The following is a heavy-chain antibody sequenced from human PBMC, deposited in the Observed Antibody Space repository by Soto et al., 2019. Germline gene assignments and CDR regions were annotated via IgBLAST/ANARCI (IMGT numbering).Heavy chain of an antibody. J-gene: IGHJ6*02. CDR3: ARVVVLREFDWFLSGGGPYYYGMDV. CDR1: GYTFTSYG. Sequence: QVQLVQSGAEVKKPVASVKVSCKASGYTFTSYGISWVRQATGQGLEWMGWISAYNGNTHYSQKLQGRVTMTTDTSTSTAYMGLGSLRSDDTAVYSCARVVVLREFDWFLSGGGPYYYGMDVCGQGTPVTVSS. D-gene: IGHD3-9*01. CDR2: ISAYNGNT. V-gene: IGHV1-18*04.